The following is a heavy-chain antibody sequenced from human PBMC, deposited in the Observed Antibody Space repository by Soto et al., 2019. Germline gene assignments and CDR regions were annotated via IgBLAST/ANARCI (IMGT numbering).Heavy chain of an antibody. Sequence: SETLSLTCTVSGGSINSYYWSWIRQPPGKGLEWIGYIYNSGSTNYNPSLRSRITISVDTSKNQFSLKLTSVTAADTAVYFCETGRSYYVLDSWGQGTLVTVSS. D-gene: IGHD1-26*01. V-gene: IGHV4-59*01. CDR2: IYNSGST. CDR3: ETGRSYYVLDS. CDR1: GGSINSYY. J-gene: IGHJ4*02.